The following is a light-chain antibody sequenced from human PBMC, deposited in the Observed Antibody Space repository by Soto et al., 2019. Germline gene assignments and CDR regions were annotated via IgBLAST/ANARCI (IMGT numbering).Light chain of an antibody. CDR1: QSVDRNF. V-gene: IGKV3-20*01. J-gene: IGKJ2*03. CDR3: KKYGTPCYG. CDR2: GAS. Sequence: EIVLTQSPGTLSLSPGERVTLSCRASQSVDRNFLAWYQHKPGQAPSLLISGASSRATGIPDRFSGSGSGTDFTLTISKREPEDFAVYYGKKYGTPCYGLARGPKLEIK.